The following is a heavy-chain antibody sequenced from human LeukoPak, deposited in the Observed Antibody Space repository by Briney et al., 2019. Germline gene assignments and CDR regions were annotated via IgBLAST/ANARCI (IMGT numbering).Heavy chain of an antibody. CDR3: ARAEWELLSPFDY. V-gene: IGHV1-3*01. CDR1: GYTFTSYA. J-gene: IGHJ4*02. D-gene: IGHD1-26*01. CDR2: INAGNGNT. Sequence: ASVKVSCKASGYTFTSYAKHWVRQAPGQRLEWMGWINAGNGNTKYSQRFQGRVTITRDTSASTAYMELSSLRSEDTAVYYCARAEWELLSPFDYWGQGTLVTVSS.